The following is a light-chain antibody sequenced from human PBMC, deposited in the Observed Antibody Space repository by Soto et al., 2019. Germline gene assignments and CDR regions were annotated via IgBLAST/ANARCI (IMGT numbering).Light chain of an antibody. CDR2: DVS. Sequence: QSALTQPASVSGSPGQSITIFCTGTSSNVGGYNYVSWYQQHPGSAPKLMIYDVSSRPSGVSNRFSASKSGNTVSLTISGLQAEDEVDYYCSSYTSSFKLAVFGSGTKVTVL. CDR3: SSYTSSFKLAV. V-gene: IGLV2-14*03. CDR1: SSNVGGYNY. J-gene: IGLJ1*01.